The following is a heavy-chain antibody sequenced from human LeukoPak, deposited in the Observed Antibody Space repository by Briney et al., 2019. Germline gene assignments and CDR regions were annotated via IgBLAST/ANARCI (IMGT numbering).Heavy chain of an antibody. V-gene: IGHV4-34*01. J-gene: IGHJ4*02. CDR2: INHSGST. D-gene: IGHD1-26*01. Sequence: SETLSLTCAVYGGSFSGYCWSWIRQPPGKGLEWIGEINHSGSTNYNPSLKSRVTISVDTSKNQFSLKLSSVTAADTAVYYCARGQRGGSYYLDRRFQPFDYWGQGTLVTVSS. CDR1: GGSFSGYC. CDR3: ARGQRGGSYYLDRRFQPFDY.